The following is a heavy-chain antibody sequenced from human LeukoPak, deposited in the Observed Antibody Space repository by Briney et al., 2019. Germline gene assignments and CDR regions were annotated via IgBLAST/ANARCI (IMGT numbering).Heavy chain of an antibody. Sequence: GGSLRLSCAASGFTFSKYGIHWVRQAPGKGLEWVSYISSEGSRQYYADSVRGRFTISRENPKNTLDLQMNSLRLEDQAVDYFVRGFLGDSDDWGQGTLATVCS. CDR2: ISSEGSRQ. CDR3: VRGFLGDSDD. V-gene: IGHV3-30*07. CDR1: GFTFSKYG. D-gene: IGHD3-16*01. J-gene: IGHJ4*02.